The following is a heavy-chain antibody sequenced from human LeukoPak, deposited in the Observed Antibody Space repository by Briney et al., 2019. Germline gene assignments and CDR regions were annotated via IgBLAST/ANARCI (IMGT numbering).Heavy chain of an antibody. J-gene: IGHJ4*02. D-gene: IGHD6-19*01. V-gene: IGHV3-30*04. CDR3: ARGGRSSGWFYFDY. CDR1: GFTFSMSA. Sequence: PGRSLRLSCATSGFTFSMSAMHWVRLAPGKGLEWVAVISYDGGNKNYADSMKGRFTISRDNSKNTLYLQMNSLRPDDTAVYYCARGGRSSGWFYFDYWGQGTLVTVSS. CDR2: ISYDGGNK.